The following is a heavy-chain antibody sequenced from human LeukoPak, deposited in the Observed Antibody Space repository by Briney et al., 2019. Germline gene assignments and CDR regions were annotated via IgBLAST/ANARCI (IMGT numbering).Heavy chain of an antibody. V-gene: IGHV4-30-4*08. Sequence: SQTLSLTCTVSGGSISSGDYYWSWIRQPPGKGLEWIGYIYYSGSTYYNPSLKSRVTISVDTSKNQFSLKLSSVTAADTAVYYCARDLGYYDSSGYDAPYYYYMDVWGKGTTVTVSS. CDR3: ARDLGYYDSSGYDAPYYYYMDV. D-gene: IGHD3-22*01. J-gene: IGHJ6*03. CDR2: IYYSGST. CDR1: GGSISSGDYY.